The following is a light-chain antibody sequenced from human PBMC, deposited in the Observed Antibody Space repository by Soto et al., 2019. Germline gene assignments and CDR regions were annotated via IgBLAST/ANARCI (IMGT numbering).Light chain of an antibody. CDR1: SSDVGNYKY. CDR3: SSYAGSNLWV. CDR2: EVS. J-gene: IGLJ3*02. Sequence: QSALTQSPSASGSPGQSVTISCTGTSSDVGNYKYVSWYQQHPGKAPKLMIYEVSKRPSGVPDRFSGSKSGNTASLTVSGLRVEDEADYYCSSYAGSNLWVFGGGTKVTVL. V-gene: IGLV2-8*01.